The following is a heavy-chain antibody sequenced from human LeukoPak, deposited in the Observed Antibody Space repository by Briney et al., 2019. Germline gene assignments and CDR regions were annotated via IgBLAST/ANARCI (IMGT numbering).Heavy chain of an antibody. CDR3: ARASSSWHEDYFDY. CDR2: TYYSGST. CDR1: GGSISSYY. D-gene: IGHD6-13*01. Sequence: PSETLSLTCTVSGGSISSYYWSWIRQPPGKGLEWIGYTYYSGSTNYNPSLKSRVTISVDTSKNQFSLKLSSVTAADTAVYYCARASSSWHEDYFDYWGQGTLVTVSS. J-gene: IGHJ4*02. V-gene: IGHV4-59*01.